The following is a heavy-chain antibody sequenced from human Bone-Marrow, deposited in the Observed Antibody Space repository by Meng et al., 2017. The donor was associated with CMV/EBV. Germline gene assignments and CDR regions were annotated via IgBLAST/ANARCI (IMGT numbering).Heavy chain of an antibody. J-gene: IGHJ4*02. CDR3: ARGRVTLLERAYNSGFVLPFDH. V-gene: IGHV1-2*02. CDR2: INPDSGAT. Sequence: YMQWVRKAPGQGPEWMGWINPDSGATNYAQKFQGRVTMTRDTSINTAYMELTRLKSDDTAVYYCARGRVTLLERAYNSGFVLPFDHWGQGTLVTVSS. D-gene: IGHD2-8*01. CDR1: Y.